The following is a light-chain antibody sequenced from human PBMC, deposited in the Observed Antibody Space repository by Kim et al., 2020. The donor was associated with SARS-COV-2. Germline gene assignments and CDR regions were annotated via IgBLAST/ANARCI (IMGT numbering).Light chain of an antibody. CDR3: QQYRGT. V-gene: IGKV1-5*03. J-gene: IGKJ2*02. Sequence: DIQMTQSPSTLSASVGDRVTITCRASHWASQTFSNWLAWYQHKPGKVPKLLISKASSLESGVPSRFSGSGSGTEFTLTINNLQPDDFATYYCQQYRGTFGQGTKLEI. CDR2: KAS. CDR1: QTFSNW.